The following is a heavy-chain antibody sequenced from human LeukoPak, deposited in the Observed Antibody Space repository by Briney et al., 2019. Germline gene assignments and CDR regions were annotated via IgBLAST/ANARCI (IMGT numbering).Heavy chain of an antibody. J-gene: IGHJ4*02. CDR3: ARVRYTVGYCSSTSCYGPLDY. CDR2: MNPNSGNT. Sequence: GASVKVSCKASGYTFTSYDINWVRQATGQGLEWMGWMNPNSGNTGYAQKFQGRVTITRNTSKSTAYMELSSLRSEDTAVYYCARVRYTVGYCSSTSCYGPLDYWGQGTLVTVSS. V-gene: IGHV1-8*03. CDR1: GYTFTSYD. D-gene: IGHD2-2*01.